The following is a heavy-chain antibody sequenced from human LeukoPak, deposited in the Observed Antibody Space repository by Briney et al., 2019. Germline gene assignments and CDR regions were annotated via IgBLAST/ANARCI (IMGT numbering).Heavy chain of an antibody. J-gene: IGHJ6*03. Sequence: ASVKVSCKASGYTFTSYDINWVRQATGQGLEWMGWMNPNSGNTGYAQKFQGRVTMTRNTSISTAYMELSSLRTEDTAVYYCATEAHRSVTTPYYYYMDVWGKGTTVTVSS. CDR2: MNPNSGNT. V-gene: IGHV1-8*01. CDR1: GYTFTSYD. D-gene: IGHD4-17*01. CDR3: ATEAHRSVTTPYYYYMDV.